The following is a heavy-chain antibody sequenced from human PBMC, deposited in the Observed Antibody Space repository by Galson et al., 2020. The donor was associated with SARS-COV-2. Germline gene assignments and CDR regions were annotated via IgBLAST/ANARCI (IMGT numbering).Heavy chain of an antibody. CDR1: GYTFTNYY. CDR2: INPSGGTK. Sequence: ASVKVSCKASGYTFTNYYMHWVRQAPGRGLEWMGIINPSGGTKAYAQKFQGRVTMTRDTSTSTVYMELSSLRSEDTAMYYCAREYYYDSSEDYYGIDVWGQGTTVTVSS. CDR3: AREYYYDSSEDYYGIDV. J-gene: IGHJ6*02. D-gene: IGHD3-22*01. V-gene: IGHV1-46*03.